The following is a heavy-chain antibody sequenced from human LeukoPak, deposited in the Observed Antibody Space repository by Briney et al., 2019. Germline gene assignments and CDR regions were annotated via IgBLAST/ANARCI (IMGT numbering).Heavy chain of an antibody. CDR2: ISSSSSTI. CDR1: GFTFSSYS. V-gene: IGHV3-48*04. D-gene: IGHD6-13*01. J-gene: IGHJ3*02. CDR3: ARDQIAAAGTSSAFDI. Sequence: PGGSLRLSCAASGFTFSSYSMNWVRQAPGKGLEWVSYISSSSSTIYYADSVKGRFTISRDNAKNSLYLQMNSLRAEDTAVYYCARDQIAAAGTSSAFDIWGQGTMVTVSS.